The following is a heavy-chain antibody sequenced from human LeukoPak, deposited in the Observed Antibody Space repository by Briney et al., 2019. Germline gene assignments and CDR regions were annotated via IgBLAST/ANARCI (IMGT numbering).Heavy chain of an antibody. CDR1: GFTFSNAW. V-gene: IGHV3-15*01. Sequence: PGGSLRLSCAASGFTFSNAWMSWVRQAPGKGLEWVGCIKSKTDGGTTDYAAPVKGRFTISRDDSKNTLYLQMNSLKTEDTAVYYCTTGITMVRGVIHLIDYWGQGTLVTVSS. J-gene: IGHJ4*02. D-gene: IGHD3-10*01. CDR3: TTGITMVRGVIHLIDY. CDR2: IKSKTDGGTT.